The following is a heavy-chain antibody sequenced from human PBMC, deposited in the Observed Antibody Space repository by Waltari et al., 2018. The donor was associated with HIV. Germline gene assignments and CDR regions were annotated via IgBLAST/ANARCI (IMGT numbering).Heavy chain of an antibody. Sequence: QLQLQESGPGLVKPSETLSLTCTVSGGSISSSSYYWGWIRQPPGKGMEWIGSIFYSESSYYNPSLKRRVTISVDTSKNQFSLKLSSVTAADTAVYYCARGTYSSNWFDYWGQGTLVTVSS. J-gene: IGHJ4*02. CDR2: IFYSESS. CDR1: GGSISSSSYY. D-gene: IGHD6-13*01. CDR3: ARGTYSSNWFDY. V-gene: IGHV4-39*07.